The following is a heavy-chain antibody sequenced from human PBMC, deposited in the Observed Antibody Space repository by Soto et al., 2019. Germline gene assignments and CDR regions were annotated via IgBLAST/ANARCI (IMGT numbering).Heavy chain of an antibody. D-gene: IGHD1-7*01. Sequence: EVRLLDSGGDLVQPGGSLRLSCAASGFTFTSYVMSWVRQAPGKGLEWVSGITGSAVSTYHADSVKGRFTISRDNTRNRVFLQMNNLRAEDTAVYYCAKESMAGNYYHSYGVDVWGPGTTVIVSS. J-gene: IGHJ6*02. CDR2: ITGSAVST. CDR1: GFTFTSYV. CDR3: AKESMAGNYYHSYGVDV. V-gene: IGHV3-23*01.